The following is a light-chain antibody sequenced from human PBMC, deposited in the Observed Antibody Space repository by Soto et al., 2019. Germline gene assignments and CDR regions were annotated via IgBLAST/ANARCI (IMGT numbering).Light chain of an antibody. V-gene: IGKV1-5*01. J-gene: IGKJ4*01. CDR1: QSSRDW. CDR2: EAS. Sequence: IQMTQPPATLYASVGDSVTLNCRASQSSRDWVDWYQQKPGKAPQLLMVEASRLEGGGPSRFSGRGVGTEFTLTSTSLQPDAFATYYCQHYATDTRSFGGGTKVEIK. CDR3: QHYATDTRS.